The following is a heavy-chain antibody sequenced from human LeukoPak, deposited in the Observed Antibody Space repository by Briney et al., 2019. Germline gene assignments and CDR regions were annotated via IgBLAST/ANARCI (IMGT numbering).Heavy chain of an antibody. J-gene: IGHJ6*03. CDR1: DGSISSYY. Sequence: SETLSLTCTVSDGSISSYYWSWIRQPPGKGLEWIGYIYYSGSTNYNPSLKSRVTISVDTSKNQFSLKLSSVTAADTAVYYCARGRPRDGDFWSGYPQTYYYYYMDVWGKGTTVTVSS. CDR2: IYYSGST. D-gene: IGHD3-3*01. CDR3: ARGRPRDGDFWSGYPQTYYYYYMDV. V-gene: IGHV4-59*01.